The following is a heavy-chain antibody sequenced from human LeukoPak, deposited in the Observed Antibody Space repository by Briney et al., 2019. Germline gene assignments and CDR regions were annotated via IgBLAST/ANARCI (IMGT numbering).Heavy chain of an antibody. D-gene: IGHD6-19*01. CDR3: ARRPGGLGAFDI. Sequence: SETLSLTCTVSGGXISSDSYYWGWIRQPPGKRLEWIGSLYYSGSTYYNPSLKSRVSISVDTSKRQFSLRLSSVTAADTAVYYCARRPGGLGAFDIWGQGTMVTVSS. CDR2: LYYSGST. CDR1: GGXISSDSYY. V-gene: IGHV4-39*01. J-gene: IGHJ3*02.